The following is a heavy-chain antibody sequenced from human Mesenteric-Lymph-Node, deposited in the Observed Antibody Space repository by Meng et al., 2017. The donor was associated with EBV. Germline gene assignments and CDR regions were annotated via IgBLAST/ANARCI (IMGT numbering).Heavy chain of an antibody. J-gene: IGHJ4*02. V-gene: IGHV4-34*01. CDR1: GGSFSGYY. CDR2: INHSGST. CDR3: ARDRGWELLDY. D-gene: IGHD1-26*01. Sequence: QVQLQQWGAGLLKPSETLSLTCAVYGGSFSGYYWSWIRQPPGKGLEWIGEINHSGSTNYNPSLKSRVTISVDTSKNQFSLELRSMTPADTAVYYCARDRGWELLDYWGQGTLVTVSS.